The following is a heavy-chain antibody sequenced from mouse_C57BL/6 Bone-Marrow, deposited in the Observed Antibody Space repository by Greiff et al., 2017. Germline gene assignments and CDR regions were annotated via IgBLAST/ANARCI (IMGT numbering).Heavy chain of an antibody. CDR2: ISSGSSTI. J-gene: IGHJ1*03. Sequence: EVKLMESGGGLVKPGGSLKLSCAASGFTFSDYGMHWVRQAPEKGLEWVAYISSGSSTIYYADTVKGRFTISRDNAKNTLFLQVTSLRSEDTAVYYCARGPDYYGSSHGGYFDVWGTGTTVTVSS. CDR3: ARGPDYYGSSHGGYFDV. V-gene: IGHV5-17*01. CDR1: GFTFSDYG. D-gene: IGHD1-1*01.